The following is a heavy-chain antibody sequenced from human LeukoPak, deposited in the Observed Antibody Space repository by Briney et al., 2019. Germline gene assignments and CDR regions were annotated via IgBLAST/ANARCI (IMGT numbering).Heavy chain of an antibody. J-gene: IGHJ6*03. V-gene: IGHV3-21*01. CDR2: ISSSSYI. D-gene: IGHD3-16*01. Sequence: PGGSLRLSCAASGFTFSRFTMNWVRQAPGKRLEWVSSISSSSYIYNADSVKGRFTISRDNAKNSLYLQMNSLRAEDTAVYYCARDLEIGGSYAFDYYYYMDVWGQGTTVTVSS. CDR3: ARDLEIGGSYAFDYYYYMDV. CDR1: GFTFSRFT.